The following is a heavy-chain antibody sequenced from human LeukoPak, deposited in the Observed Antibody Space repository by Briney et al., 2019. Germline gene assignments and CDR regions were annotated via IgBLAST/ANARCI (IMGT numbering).Heavy chain of an antibody. J-gene: IGHJ6*02. Sequence: TLSLTCTVSGGSISSSSHYWSWIRQPPGKALEWLARIDWDDDKYYSTSLQTRLTISKDTSKNQVVLTMTNMDPVDTATYYCARIRGSSWYSDVWGQGTTVTVSS. V-gene: IGHV2-70*11. CDR2: IDWDDDK. CDR1: GGSISSSSHY. D-gene: IGHD6-13*01. CDR3: ARIRGSSWYSDV.